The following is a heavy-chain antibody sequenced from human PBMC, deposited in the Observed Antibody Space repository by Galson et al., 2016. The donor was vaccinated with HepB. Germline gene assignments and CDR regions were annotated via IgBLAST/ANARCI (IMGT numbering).Heavy chain of an antibody. J-gene: IGHJ4*02. Sequence: SLRLSCAASGLTFSTAWMSWIRQAPGKGLEWVGRIKSKIDGETKEYAAPVKGRFTISRDNSKDALYLQMNSLKTEDTAVYYCTTVGAVLRYSDSPEIKGLFYWGQGALVTVSS. CDR1: GLTFSTAW. CDR2: IKSKIDGETK. D-gene: IGHD3-9*01. CDR3: TTVGAVLRYSDSPEIKGLFY. V-gene: IGHV3-15*01.